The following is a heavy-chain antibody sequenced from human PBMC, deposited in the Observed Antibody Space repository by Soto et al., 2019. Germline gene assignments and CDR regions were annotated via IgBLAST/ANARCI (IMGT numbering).Heavy chain of an antibody. CDR2: ISAGGGVT. D-gene: IGHD3-10*01. CDR3: AKVRGDWYFDL. Sequence: EVQLLESGGGLVQPGGSLRLSCAASGFTFSSYAMSWVRQAPGKGLEWVSGISAGGGVTYFADSLKGRFTVSRDNSKNTLYLQMNSLRAEDTAVYYCAKVRGDWYFDLWGRGTLVTVSS. J-gene: IGHJ2*01. V-gene: IGHV3-23*01. CDR1: GFTFSSYA.